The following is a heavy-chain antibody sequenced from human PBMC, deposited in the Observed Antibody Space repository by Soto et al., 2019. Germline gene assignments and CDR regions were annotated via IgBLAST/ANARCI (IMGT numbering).Heavy chain of an antibody. J-gene: IGHJ4*02. Sequence: TLSLTCAVYGGSFSGYYWSWIRQPPGKGLEWIGEINHSGSTNYNPSLKSRVTISVDTSKNQFSLKLSSVTAADTAVYYCARIRIVVVIGPRRYFDYWGQGTLVTVSS. D-gene: IGHD3-22*01. V-gene: IGHV4-34*01. CDR1: GGSFSGYY. CDR2: INHSGST. CDR3: ARIRIVVVIGPRRYFDY.